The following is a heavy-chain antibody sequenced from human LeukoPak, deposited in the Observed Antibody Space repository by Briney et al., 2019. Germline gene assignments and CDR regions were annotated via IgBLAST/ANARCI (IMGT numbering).Heavy chain of an antibody. CDR1: GFTFSNYG. CDR3: AKDRLYTSTYFFYGMDV. CDR2: TPYDGSND. Sequence: GRSLRLSCAASGFTFSNYGMHWVRQAPGKGLEWVAVTPYDGSNDYYADSVKGRFTISRDNSKNTLFLQMSSLRAEDTALYYCAKDRLYTSTYFFYGMDVWGKGTTVTVSS. J-gene: IGHJ6*04. V-gene: IGHV3-30*18. D-gene: IGHD6-13*01.